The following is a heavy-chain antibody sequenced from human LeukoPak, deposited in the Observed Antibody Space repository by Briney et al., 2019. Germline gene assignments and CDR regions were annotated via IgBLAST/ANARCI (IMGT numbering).Heavy chain of an antibody. Sequence: SETLSLTCTVSGGSISSSSYYWGWIRQPPGKGLEWIGSIYYSGSTYYNPSLKSRVTISVDTSKNQFSLKLSSVTAADTAVYYCVRDYDILTNQFDPWGQGTLVTVSS. CDR2: IYYSGST. D-gene: IGHD3-9*01. CDR1: GGSISSSSYY. J-gene: IGHJ5*02. V-gene: IGHV4-39*07. CDR3: VRDYDILTNQFDP.